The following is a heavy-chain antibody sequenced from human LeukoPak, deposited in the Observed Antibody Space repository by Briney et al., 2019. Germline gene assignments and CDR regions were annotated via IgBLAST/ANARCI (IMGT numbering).Heavy chain of an antibody. D-gene: IGHD6-19*01. V-gene: IGHV4-4*07. CDR3: AKSQAVAGSYYYGMDV. CDR1: GGSISSYY. CDR2: IYTGGST. J-gene: IGHJ6*02. Sequence: SETLSLTCTVSGGSISSYYWSWIRQPAGKGLEWIGRIYTGGSTNYNPSLKSRVTMSVDTSKNQFSLKLSSVTAADTAVYYCAKSQAVAGSYYYGMDVWGQGTTVTAS.